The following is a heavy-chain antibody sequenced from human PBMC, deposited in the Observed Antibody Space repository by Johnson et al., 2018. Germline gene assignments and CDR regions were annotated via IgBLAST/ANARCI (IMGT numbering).Heavy chain of an antibody. J-gene: IGHJ3*02. CDR3: ARDTNYAFDI. V-gene: IGHV3-23*01. CDR1: GFTFSSYA. CDR2: ISGSGGST. D-gene: IGHD1-1*01. Sequence: VQLQESGGGLVQPGGSLRLSCAASGFTFSSYAMDWVRQAPGKGLEWVSIISGSGGSTDYADSVKGRFTLSRDNSKNTVFLQMNSLRGEDTAVYYCARDTNYAFDIWGQGTLVTVS.